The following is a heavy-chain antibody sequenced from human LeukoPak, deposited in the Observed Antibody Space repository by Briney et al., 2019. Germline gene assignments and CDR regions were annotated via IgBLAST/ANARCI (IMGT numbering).Heavy chain of an antibody. CDR3: ARDPAAAGTPHYYYCMDV. D-gene: IGHD6-13*01. V-gene: IGHV1-2*02. CDR1: GYTFTGYY. CDR2: INPNSGGT. J-gene: IGHJ6*03. Sequence: GASVKVSCKASGYTFTGYYMHWVRQAPGQGLEWMGWINPNSGGTNYAQKFQGRVTMTRDTSISTAYMELCRLRSDDTAVYYCARDPAAAGTPHYYYCMDVWGKGTTVTVSS.